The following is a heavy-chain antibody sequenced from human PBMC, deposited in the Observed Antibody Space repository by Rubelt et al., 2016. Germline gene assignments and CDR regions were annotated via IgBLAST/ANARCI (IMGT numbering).Heavy chain of an antibody. Sequence: GGGLVQPGGSLRLSCAASGFTFSGYAMSWVRQAPGKGLEWVSGIIGSGENTYYADAVKGRFTISRDNTKNSLDLQMDSLRAEDTAVYYCVRDSMTTVRTHGVGFDYWGQGALVSVSS. CDR3: VRDSMTTVRTHGVGFDY. V-gene: IGHV3-23*01. CDR2: IIGSGENT. D-gene: IGHD4-17*01. J-gene: IGHJ4*02. CDR1: GFTFSGYA.